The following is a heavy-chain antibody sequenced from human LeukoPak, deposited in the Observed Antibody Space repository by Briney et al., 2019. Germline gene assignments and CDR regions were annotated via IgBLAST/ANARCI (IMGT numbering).Heavy chain of an antibody. V-gene: IGHV6-1*01. CDR3: VRGGGNFDF. J-gene: IGHJ4*02. CDR1: GDDVSSSTAA. Sequence: PSQTLSLTCAISGDDVSSSTAAWNWIRQSPSRGLEWLGRTYYRRSLWYRQYAVSVQRRLTINPDTSLNQVSLQLHSVTPDDTALYYCVRGGGNFDFWGQGTLVTVSS. CDR2: TYYRRSLWYR.